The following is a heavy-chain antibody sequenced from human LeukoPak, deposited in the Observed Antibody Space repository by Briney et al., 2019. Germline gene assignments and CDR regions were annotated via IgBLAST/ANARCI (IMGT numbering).Heavy chain of an antibody. D-gene: IGHD6-19*01. CDR3: ARGGLYSSGSHFDY. J-gene: IGHJ4*02. CDR1: GYSISSSNW. CDR2: IYYSGST. Sequence: SDTLSLTCAVSGYSISSSNWWGWIRQPPGKGLEWIGYIYYSGSTYYNPSLKSRVTISVDTSKNQFSLKLSSVTAADTAVYYCARGGLYSSGSHFDYWGQGTLVTVSS. V-gene: IGHV4-28*03.